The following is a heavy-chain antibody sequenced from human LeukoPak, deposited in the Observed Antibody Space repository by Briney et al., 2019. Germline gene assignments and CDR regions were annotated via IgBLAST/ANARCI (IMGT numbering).Heavy chain of an antibody. V-gene: IGHV7-4-1*02. CDR1: GYTFASYA. CDR2: INTNTGNP. J-gene: IGHJ4*02. CDR3: AREGILCSGCPREFDY. D-gene: IGHD6-19*01. Sequence: WASVKVSCKASGYTFASYAMNWVRQAPGQGLEWMGWINTNTGNPTYAQGFTGRFVFSLDTSVSTAYLQISSLKAEDTAVYYCAREGILCSGCPREFDYWGQGTLVTVSS.